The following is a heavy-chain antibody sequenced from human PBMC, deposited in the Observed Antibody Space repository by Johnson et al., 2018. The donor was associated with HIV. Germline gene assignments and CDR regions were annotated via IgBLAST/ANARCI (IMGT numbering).Heavy chain of an antibody. J-gene: IGHJ3*01. Sequence: VQLVESGGGLVKPGGSLRLSCAASGFTFSDPYMTWIRQAPGKGLEWVSYISSSGGTIYYADSVRVRFTISRNNAKNSRYPQMNSLRADDTAVYFCATIWRNEGRHSFDVWGQGTMVAVS. CDR3: ATIWRNEGRHSFDV. CDR2: ISSSGGTI. V-gene: IGHV3-11*04. D-gene: IGHD1-1*01. CDR1: GFTFSDPY.